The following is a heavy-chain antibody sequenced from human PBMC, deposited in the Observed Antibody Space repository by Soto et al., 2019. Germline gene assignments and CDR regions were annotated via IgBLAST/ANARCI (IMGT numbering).Heavy chain of an antibody. CDR1: GFTFSSYS. D-gene: IGHD1-26*01. Sequence: EVQLVESGGGLVKPGGSLRLSCAASGFTFSSYSMTWVRQAPGKGLEWVSSISGSSNFIYYADSVKGRFTISRDNAKNSLYLQMNSLRAEDTAVYYCAMYSGNYYAIDYWGQGTLVTVSS. J-gene: IGHJ4*02. CDR3: AMYSGNYYAIDY. CDR2: ISGSSNFI. V-gene: IGHV3-21*01.